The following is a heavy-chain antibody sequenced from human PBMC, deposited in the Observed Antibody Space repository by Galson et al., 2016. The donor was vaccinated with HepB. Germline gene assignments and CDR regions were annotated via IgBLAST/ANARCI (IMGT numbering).Heavy chain of an antibody. J-gene: IGHJ4*02. V-gene: IGHV6-1*01. Sequence: CAIPGDSVSNNNAGWYWIRQSPSRGLECLGRTFYRSNCQNDYAETAYSRISINADTAKNEFSLHLRSVTPDDTGVYYCARRYRLGLGFGWWGPGTPVTVSS. D-gene: IGHD7-27*01. CDR2: TFYRSNCQN. CDR3: ARRYRLGLGFGW. CDR1: GDSVSNNNAG.